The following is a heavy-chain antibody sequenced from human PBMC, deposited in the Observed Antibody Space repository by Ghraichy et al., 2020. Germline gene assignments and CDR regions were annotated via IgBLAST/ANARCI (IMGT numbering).Heavy chain of an antibody. CDR3: ARDTPGYDSSGYYSGYYGMDV. V-gene: IGHV3-21*01. Sequence: GGSLRLSCAASGFTFSSYSMNWVRQAPGKGLEWVSSISSSSSYIYYADSVKGRFTISRDNAKNSLYLQMNSLRAEDTAVYYCARDTPGYDSSGYYSGYYGMDVWGQGTTVTVSS. J-gene: IGHJ6*02. CDR1: GFTFSSYS. CDR2: ISSSSSYI. D-gene: IGHD3-22*01.